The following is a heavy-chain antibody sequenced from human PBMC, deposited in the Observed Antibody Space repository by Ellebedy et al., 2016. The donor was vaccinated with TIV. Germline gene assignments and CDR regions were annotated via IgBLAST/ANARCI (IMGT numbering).Heavy chain of an antibody. V-gene: IGHV5-51*01. CDR2: IYPGDSDT. D-gene: IGHD1-26*01. CDR1: GYSFTSYW. J-gene: IGHJ6*02. Sequence: GESLKISCKGSGYSFTSYWIGWVRQMPGKGLEWMGIIYPGDSDTRYSPSFQGQATISADKSISTAYLQWSSLKASDTAMYYCARRPLIVGEDYGMDVWGQGTTVTVSS. CDR3: ARRPLIVGEDYGMDV.